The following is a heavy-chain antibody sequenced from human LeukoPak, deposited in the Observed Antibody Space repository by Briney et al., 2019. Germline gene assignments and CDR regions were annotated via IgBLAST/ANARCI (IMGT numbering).Heavy chain of an antibody. J-gene: IGHJ4*02. D-gene: IGHD3-3*01. V-gene: IGHV3-7*01. CDR1: RFTFTTYW. CDR3: ARADPDLTILHY. CDR2: IKQDGSEK. Sequence: GGSLRLSCAASRFTFTTYWMTWVSQAPGKGLEWVGNIKQDGSEKYYVDSVKGRFTMSRDNAKNSVFLQMNSLRAEDTAVYYCARADPDLTILHYWGQGTLVTVSS.